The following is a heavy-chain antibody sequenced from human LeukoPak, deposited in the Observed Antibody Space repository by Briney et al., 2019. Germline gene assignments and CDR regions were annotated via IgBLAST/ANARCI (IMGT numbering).Heavy chain of an antibody. CDR1: GGSFSGYY. CDR3: ATTLAGAFDI. J-gene: IGHJ3*02. CDR2: INHSGST. V-gene: IGHV4-34*01. Sequence: SETLSLTCAVYGGSFSGYYWSWIRQPPGKGLEWIGEINHSGSTNYNPSLKSRVTISVDTSKNQFSLKLSSVTAADTAVYYCATTLAGAFDIWGQGTMVTVSS.